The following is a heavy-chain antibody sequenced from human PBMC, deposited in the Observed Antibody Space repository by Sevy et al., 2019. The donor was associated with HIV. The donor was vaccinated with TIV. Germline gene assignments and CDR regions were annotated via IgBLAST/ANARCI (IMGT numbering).Heavy chain of an antibody. Sequence: SETLSLTCSVSGGSISGRSYYWGWIRQPPGKGLEWIGNIYHTGSTYYNPSLKSRVTVSVDTSKKQFSLNLTSVTAADTAVYYCHLSLGYSYGLDHWSQGTLVTVSS. D-gene: IGHD5-18*01. CDR3: HLSLGYSYGLDH. V-gene: IGHV4-39*01. CDR2: IYHTGST. J-gene: IGHJ4*02. CDR1: GGSISGRSYY.